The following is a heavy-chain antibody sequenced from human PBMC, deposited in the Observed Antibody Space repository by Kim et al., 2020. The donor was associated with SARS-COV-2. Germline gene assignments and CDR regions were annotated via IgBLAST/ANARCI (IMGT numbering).Heavy chain of an antibody. D-gene: IGHD3-10*01. CDR3: AKDIGPFGELLSRGFDY. V-gene: IGHV3-9*01. Sequence: VKGRFTISRDNAKNSLYLQMNSLRAEDTALYYCAKDIGPFGELLSRGFDYWGQGTLVTVSS. J-gene: IGHJ4*02.